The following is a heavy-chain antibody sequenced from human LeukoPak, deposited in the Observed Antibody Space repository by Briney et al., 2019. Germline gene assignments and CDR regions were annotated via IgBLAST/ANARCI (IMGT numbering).Heavy chain of an antibody. J-gene: IGHJ4*02. CDR1: GFTFSVCW. Sequence: GGSLRLSCAASGFTFSVCWMSWVRQAPGKGLEWVANIDQDGSKKYYVDSVKGRFTISKDNAKNSLFLQMNSLRVDDTAVYYCASIKGGTSAAISYWGQGTLVTVSS. V-gene: IGHV3-7*01. CDR3: ASIKGGTSAAISY. CDR2: IDQDGSKK. D-gene: IGHD1-14*01.